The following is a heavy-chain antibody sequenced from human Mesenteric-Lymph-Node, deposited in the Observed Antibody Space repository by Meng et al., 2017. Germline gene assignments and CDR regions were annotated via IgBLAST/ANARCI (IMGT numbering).Heavy chain of an antibody. CDR3: ARDDDLSGNNLDY. CDR1: GFTFSSYG. Sequence: QVQLVGAGGGVGQPGASLRLSCAASGFTFSSYGMHWVRQAPGKGLEWVAVIWSHGGKTEHADSRRFTISRDNSKDMLYLQVNSLRTEDTAMYYCARDDDLSGNNLDYWGQGTLVTVSS. CDR2: IWSHGGKT. V-gene: IGHV3-33*01. J-gene: IGHJ4*02. D-gene: IGHD3-3*01.